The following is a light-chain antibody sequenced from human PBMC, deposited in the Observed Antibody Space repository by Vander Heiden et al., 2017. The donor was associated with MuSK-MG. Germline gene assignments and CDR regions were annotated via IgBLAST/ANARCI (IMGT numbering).Light chain of an antibody. V-gene: IGKV2-28*01. CDR1: QSLLHSNGYNY. CDR2: LGS. J-gene: IGKJ5*01. CDR3: RQALQTRIT. Sequence: DIVMTQSPLSLPVTPGEPASISCRSSQSLLHSNGYNYLDWYLQKPGQSPQLLIYLGSNRASGVPDRFSGSGSGTDFTLKISSVEAEDVGVYYCRQALQTRITFGQGTRLEIK.